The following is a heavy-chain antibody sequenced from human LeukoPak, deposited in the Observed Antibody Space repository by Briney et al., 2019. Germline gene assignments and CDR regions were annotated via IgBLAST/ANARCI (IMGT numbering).Heavy chain of an antibody. D-gene: IGHD3-10*01. Sequence: SETLSLTCTVSRGSISSGGYYSSWVRQHPGRGLGWIGYIYYSGRTYYNPSLKSRVTISVDTSKNQFSLKLSSVTAADTAVYYCARRPGGDGSDYYYYGMDVWGKGTTVTVSS. J-gene: IGHJ6*04. CDR1: RGSISSGGYY. CDR2: IYYSGRT. CDR3: ARRPGGDGSDYYYYGMDV. V-gene: IGHV4-31*03.